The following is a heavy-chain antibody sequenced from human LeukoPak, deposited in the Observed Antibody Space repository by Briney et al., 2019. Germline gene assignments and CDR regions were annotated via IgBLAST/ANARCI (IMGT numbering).Heavy chain of an antibody. CDR1: GHSFTNYW. J-gene: IGHJ5*02. Sequence: GESLKISCKASGHSFTNYWIGWVRQMPGKGLEWVGLVHPADSQIIYSPSFQGQVTISADTSISTVYLQWSSLKASDTAIYYCARHYYYSTEFDPWGQGTLVIVSS. CDR3: ARHYYYSTEFDP. CDR2: VHPADSQI. V-gene: IGHV5-51*01. D-gene: IGHD3-22*01.